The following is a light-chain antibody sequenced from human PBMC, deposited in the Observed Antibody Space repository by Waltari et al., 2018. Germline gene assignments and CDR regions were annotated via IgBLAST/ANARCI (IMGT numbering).Light chain of an antibody. V-gene: IGKV3-15*01. CDR2: GAS. CDR1: QSIGSN. J-gene: IGKJ1*01. CDR3: QQYNNWPET. Sequence: DIVMTQSPATLSVSPGEIATLSCRASQSIGSNLAWYQHKPGQAPSFLIYGASTRATGIPARFSGSGSGTEFTLTISSLQSADFAVYYCQQYNNWPETFGQGTKVEIK.